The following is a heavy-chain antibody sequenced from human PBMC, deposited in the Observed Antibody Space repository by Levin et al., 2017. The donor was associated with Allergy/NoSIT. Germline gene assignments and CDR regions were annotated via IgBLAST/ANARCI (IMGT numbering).Heavy chain of an antibody. Sequence: TSETLSLTCTVSGGSISTYYWSWIRQPPGKGLEWIAYMFSNGVTNYNPSLKSRVIISIDTSKNQFSLKLSSLTAADTAVYYCARSFGHKVFDYWCQGTLVTVSS. CDR3: ARSFGHKVFDY. V-gene: IGHV4-59*01. CDR2: MFSNGVT. CDR1: GGSISTYY. J-gene: IGHJ4*02. D-gene: IGHD3-16*01.